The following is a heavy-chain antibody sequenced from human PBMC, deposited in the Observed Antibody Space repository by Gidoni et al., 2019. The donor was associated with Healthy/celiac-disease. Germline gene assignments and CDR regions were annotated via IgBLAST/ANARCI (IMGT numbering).Heavy chain of an antibody. Sequence: QVQLVQSGAEVKKPGASVKVSCNASVYNFPGYYMHRVRQAPGQGLGWMGWINPNSGGTNEAQKFQGRGTMTRETSIITAYMELSRLRSGDTAVYYCARYKLTFYYGMDVWGQGTTVTVSS. CDR2: INPNSGGT. D-gene: IGHD1-20*01. CDR1: VYNFPGYY. J-gene: IGHJ6*02. V-gene: IGHV1-2*02. CDR3: ARYKLTFYYGMDV.